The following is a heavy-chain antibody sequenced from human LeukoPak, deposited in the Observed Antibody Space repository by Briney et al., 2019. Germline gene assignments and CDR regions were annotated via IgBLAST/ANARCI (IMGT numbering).Heavy chain of an antibody. CDR2: IRYDGSNK. CDR3: AKAKRDGYNYRDWSFDY. V-gene: IGHV3-30*02. J-gene: IGHJ4*02. Sequence: GGSLRLSCAASGFIFSSYGMHWVRQAPGKGLEWVTFIRYDGSNKYYADSVKGRFTISRDNSKNTLYLQMNSLRAEDTAVYYCAKAKRDGYNYRDWSFDYWGQGTLVTASS. D-gene: IGHD5-24*01. CDR1: GFIFSSYG.